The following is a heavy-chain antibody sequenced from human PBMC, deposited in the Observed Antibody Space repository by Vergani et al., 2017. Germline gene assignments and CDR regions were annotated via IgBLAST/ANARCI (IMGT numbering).Heavy chain of an antibody. V-gene: IGHV4-39*01. D-gene: IGHD2-15*01. Sequence: QLQLQESGPGLVKPSETLSLTCTVSGGSISSSSYYWGWICQPPGKGLEWIGSIYYSGSTYYNPSLKSRVTISVDTSKNQFYLKLSSVTAADTAVYYCASLKGYCSGGSCSEFDYWGQGTLVTVSS. CDR3: ASLKGYCSGGSCSEFDY. CDR2: IYYSGST. CDR1: GGSISSSSYY. J-gene: IGHJ4*02.